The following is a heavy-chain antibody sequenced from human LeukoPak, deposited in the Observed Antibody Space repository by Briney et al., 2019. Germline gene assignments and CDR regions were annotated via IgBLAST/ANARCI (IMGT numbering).Heavy chain of an antibody. V-gene: IGHV4-39*01. Sequence: PSETLSLTCTVSGGSISSRSYYWGWIRQPPGKGLEWVGSILYSGNSDYNPSLKSRVTISVDTSTNQFSLKLTSVTAADTAMYFCARHSGFAYGFVDRWGQGTQVTVSS. CDR2: ILYSGNS. D-gene: IGHD5-18*01. CDR1: GGSISSRSYY. CDR3: ARHSGFAYGFVDR. J-gene: IGHJ4*02.